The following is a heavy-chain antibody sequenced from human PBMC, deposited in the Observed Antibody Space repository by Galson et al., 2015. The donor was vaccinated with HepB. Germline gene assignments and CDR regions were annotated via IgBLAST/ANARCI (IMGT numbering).Heavy chain of an antibody. CDR1: GYTFTGYY. CDR2: INPNSGGT. J-gene: IGHJ6*02. Sequence: SEKVSCKASGYTFTGYYMHWVRQAPGQGLEWMGWINPNSGGTNYAQKFQGWVTMTRDMSISTAYMELSRLRSDDTAVYYCARGSSYDFWSGYPTNYGMDVWGQGTTVTVSS. V-gene: IGHV1-2*04. D-gene: IGHD3-3*01. CDR3: ARGSSYDFWSGYPTNYGMDV.